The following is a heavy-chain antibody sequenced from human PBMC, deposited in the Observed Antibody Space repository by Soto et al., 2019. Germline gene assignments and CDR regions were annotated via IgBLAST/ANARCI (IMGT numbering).Heavy chain of an antibody. CDR3: VKQAHGLDGVAFDY. CDR1: GFTFTSSA. V-gene: IGHV1-58*01. J-gene: IGHJ4*02. D-gene: IGHD2-15*01. Sequence: SVKVSCKASGFTFTSSAVQWVRQARGQRLEWIGWIVVGSGNTNYAQKFQERVTITRDMSTSTAYMELSSLRPEDTAIYYCVKQAHGLDGVAFDYWGQGTQVTVSS. CDR2: IVVGSGNT.